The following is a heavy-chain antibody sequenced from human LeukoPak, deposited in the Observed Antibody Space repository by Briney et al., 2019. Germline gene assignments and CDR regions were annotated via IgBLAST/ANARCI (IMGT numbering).Heavy chain of an antibody. CDR1: GGSFRGYY. CDR3: ARGGVVVPAAIQGWWFDP. V-gene: IGHV4-34*01. J-gene: IGHJ5*02. D-gene: IGHD2-2*01. CDR2: INHSGST. Sequence: SETLSLTCAVYGGSFRGYYWSWIRQPPGKGLEWIGEINHSGSTNYNPSLKSRVTISVDTSKNQFSLKLSSVTAADTAVYYCARGGVVVPAAIQGWWFDPWGQGTLVTVSS.